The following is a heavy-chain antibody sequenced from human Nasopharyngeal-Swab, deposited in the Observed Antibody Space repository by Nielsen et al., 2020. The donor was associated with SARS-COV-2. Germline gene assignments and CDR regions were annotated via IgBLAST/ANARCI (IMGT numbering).Heavy chain of an antibody. CDR2: IYYSGST. Sequence: WIRQPPGKGLEWIGYIYYSGSTNYNPSLKSRVTISVDTSKNQFSLKLSSVTAADMAVYYCARVERTYYMDVWGKGTTVTVSS. D-gene: IGHD3/OR15-3a*01. CDR3: ARVERTYYMDV. J-gene: IGHJ6*03. V-gene: IGHV4-59*12.